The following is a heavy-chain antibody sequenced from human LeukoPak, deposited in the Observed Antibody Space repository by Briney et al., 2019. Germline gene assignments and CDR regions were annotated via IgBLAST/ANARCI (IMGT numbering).Heavy chain of an antibody. Sequence: KTGGSLTFSCAASGFTFTNPSMNWIRQTPGKGLEWVSSITDSPNYVEYADSVKGRFTISRDDAKNSLYLQMDSLRADDTAVYYCARDPYQLSWFEPWGQGTRVTVSS. J-gene: IGHJ5*02. CDR3: ARDPYQLSWFEP. V-gene: IGHV3-21*01. CDR1: GFTFTNPS. D-gene: IGHD1-1*01. CDR2: ITDSPNYV.